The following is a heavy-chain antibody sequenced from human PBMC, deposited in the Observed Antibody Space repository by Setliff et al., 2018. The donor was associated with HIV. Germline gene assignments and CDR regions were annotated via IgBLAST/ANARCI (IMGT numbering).Heavy chain of an antibody. J-gene: IGHJ4*02. D-gene: IGHD4-17*01. Sequence: GESLKISCKAGGYRFTSYWIGWVRQMPGKGLEWMAIIYPGDSDTKYSPSFQGQVIISADKSINTAYLQWSSLQASDTAMYYCARYGSNSAFDEWGQGTLVTVSS. CDR3: ARYGSNSAFDE. CDR2: IYPGDSDT. CDR1: GYRFTSYW. V-gene: IGHV5-51*01.